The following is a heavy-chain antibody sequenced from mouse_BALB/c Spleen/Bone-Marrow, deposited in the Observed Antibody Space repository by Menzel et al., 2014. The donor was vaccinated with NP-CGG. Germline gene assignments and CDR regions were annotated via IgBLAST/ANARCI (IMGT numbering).Heavy chain of an antibody. D-gene: IGHD2-4*01. CDR1: GFSLTTYG. J-gene: IGHJ2*01. Sequence: QVQLKDSGPGLVAPSQSLSITCTVSGFSLTTYGVHWVRQPPGKGLEWLGVIWAGGSTNYNSALMSRLSISKDNSKSQVFLKMNSLQTDGTAMYYCARAHYDYVLLDYWGQGTTLTVSS. CDR2: IWAGGST. CDR3: ARAHYDYVLLDY. V-gene: IGHV2-9*02.